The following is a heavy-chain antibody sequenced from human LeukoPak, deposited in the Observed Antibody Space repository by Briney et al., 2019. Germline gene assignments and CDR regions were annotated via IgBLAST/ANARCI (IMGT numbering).Heavy chain of an antibody. CDR1: RYTFTGYY. V-gene: IGHV1-2*02. J-gene: IGHJ4*02. Sequence: ASVKVSCKASRYTFTGYYMHWVRQAPGQGLEWMGWINPNSGGTNYAQKFQGRVTMTRDTSISTAYMELSRLRSDDTAVYYCARDPSIAAAGLDYWGQGTLVTVSS. CDR2: INPNSGGT. D-gene: IGHD6-13*01. CDR3: ARDPSIAAAGLDY.